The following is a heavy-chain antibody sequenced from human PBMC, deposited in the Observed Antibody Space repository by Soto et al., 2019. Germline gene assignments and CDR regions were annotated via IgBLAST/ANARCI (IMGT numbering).Heavy chain of an antibody. Sequence: SVNVSCKASGGTFSSYAISWVRQAPGQGLEWMGGIIPIFGTANYAQKFQGRVTITADEYTSTAYMELSSLRSEDTAVYYCARVRGSGVAASLLDYYGMDVWGQGTTVTVSS. V-gene: IGHV1-69*13. CDR1: GGTFSSYA. J-gene: IGHJ6*02. CDR2: IIPIFGTA. D-gene: IGHD6-6*01. CDR3: ARVRGSGVAASLLDYYGMDV.